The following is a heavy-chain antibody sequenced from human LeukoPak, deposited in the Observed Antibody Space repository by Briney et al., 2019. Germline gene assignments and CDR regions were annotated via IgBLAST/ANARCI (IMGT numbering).Heavy chain of an antibody. J-gene: IGHJ4*02. V-gene: IGHV1-8*01. CDR1: GYSFTSYD. Sequence: ASVKVSCKASGYSFTSYDINWVRQAPGQGFEWVGWMNPNSGNTGHAQEFQGRVTMTRDTSMSTAYMELSSLRYEDTAVYYCARGRGYDWTGYVYYFDFWGQGTLVTVSS. D-gene: IGHD3/OR15-3a*01. CDR3: ARGRGYDWTGYVYYFDF. CDR2: MNPNSGNT.